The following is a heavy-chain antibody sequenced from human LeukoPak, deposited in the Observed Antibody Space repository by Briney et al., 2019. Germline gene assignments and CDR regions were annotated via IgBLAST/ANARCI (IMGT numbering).Heavy chain of an antibody. J-gene: IGHJ4*02. CDR1: GGSFSGYY. D-gene: IGHD6-6*01. CDR3: ARSVAARNFDY. V-gene: IGHV4-34*01. CDR2: INHSGST. Sequence: SETLSLTCAVYGGSFSGYYWSWIRQPPGKGLEWIGEINHSGSTNYNPSLKSRVTISVDTSKNQFSLKLSSVTAADTDVYYCARSVAARNFDYWGQGTLVTVSS.